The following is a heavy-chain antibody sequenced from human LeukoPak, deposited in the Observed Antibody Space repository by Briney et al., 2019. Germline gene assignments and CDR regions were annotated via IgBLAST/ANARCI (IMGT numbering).Heavy chain of an antibody. V-gene: IGHV3-23*01. Sequence: GGSLRLSCAASGFTFSTYAMSWVRLAPGKGLEWVSSIGSSTHYADSVKGRFTISRDNSKNTLYLQMNSLRAEGTAVYYCAKRSSPGTYYFDYWGQGTLVTVSS. CDR1: GFTFSTYA. D-gene: IGHD6-13*01. CDR3: AKRSSPGTYYFDY. CDR2: IGSST. J-gene: IGHJ4*02.